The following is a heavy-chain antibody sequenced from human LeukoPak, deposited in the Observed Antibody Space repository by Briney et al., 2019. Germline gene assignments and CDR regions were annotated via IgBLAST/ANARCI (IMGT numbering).Heavy chain of an antibody. Sequence: PGRALRLSCAASGFTFSSYWMSWVRQAPGKGLEWVANIKQDGSEKYYVDSVKGRFTISRDNAKNSLFLQMGSLRAEDTAVYYCARWRDASGSPSFDYWGQGTLVTVSS. CDR2: IKQDGSEK. V-gene: IGHV3-7*01. CDR3: ARWRDASGSPSFDY. CDR1: GFTFSSYW. J-gene: IGHJ4*02. D-gene: IGHD3-10*01.